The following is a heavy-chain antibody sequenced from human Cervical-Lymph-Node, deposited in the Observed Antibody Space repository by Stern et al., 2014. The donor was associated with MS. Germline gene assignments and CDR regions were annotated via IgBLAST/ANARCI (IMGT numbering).Heavy chain of an antibody. V-gene: IGHV1-69*04. CDR3: AREPTWH. CDR1: GGSISSNT. J-gene: IGHJ4*01. CDR2: FIRAVNLP. Sequence: DQLVESGAEVKKPGSSVKVSCKASGGSISSNTINWVRQAPGQGLEWMGKFIRAVNLPIYAQKFQGRVTITVDTSANTSYMELTSLTSEDTAVYYCAREPTWHWGHGTLVIVSS. D-gene: IGHD5-12*01.